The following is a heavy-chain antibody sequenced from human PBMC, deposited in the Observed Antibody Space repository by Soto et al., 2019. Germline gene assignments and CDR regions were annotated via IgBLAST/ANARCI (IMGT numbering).Heavy chain of an antibody. J-gene: IGHJ4*02. V-gene: IGHV4-30-2*01. CDR2: IYHSGST. CDR1: GGSISSGGYS. Sequence: PSETLCLTCAVSGGSISSGGYSGSWIRQPPGKGLEWIGCIYHSGSTYYNPSLKSRVTISVDRSKNQFSLKLSSVTAADTAVYYCARDQGDGYNSGLDYWGQGTLVTVSS. CDR3: ARDQGDGYNSGLDY. D-gene: IGHD5-12*01.